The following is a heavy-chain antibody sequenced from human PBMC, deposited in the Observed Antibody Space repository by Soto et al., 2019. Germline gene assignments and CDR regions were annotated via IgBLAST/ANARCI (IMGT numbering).Heavy chain of an antibody. Sequence: PSETLSLTCGVSGGTVASSHWWSWVRQSPGRGLEWIGNVYHTGDTSFNPSLQSRVTFSVDKSNNQFSLRLTSVTAADTAVYFCAREIVTAGGNNYFDPWGPGTLVTVS. V-gene: IGHV4-4*02. CDR1: GGTVASSHW. D-gene: IGHD2-21*02. CDR2: VYHTGDT. J-gene: IGHJ5*02. CDR3: AREIVTAGGNNYFDP.